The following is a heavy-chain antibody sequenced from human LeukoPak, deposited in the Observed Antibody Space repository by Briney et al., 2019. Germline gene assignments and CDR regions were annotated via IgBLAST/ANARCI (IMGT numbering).Heavy chain of an antibody. CDR1: GYTFTGYY. D-gene: IGHD4-23*01. J-gene: IGHJ3*02. CDR2: INPNSGGT. V-gene: IGHV1-2*02. Sequence: GASVKVSCKASGYTFTGYYMHWVRQAPGQGLEWMGWINPNSGGTNYAQKFQGRVTMTRDTSISTAYMELSRLRSDDTAVYYCARGSLTTVVTPNAFDIWGQGTMVTVSS. CDR3: ARGSLTTVVTPNAFDI.